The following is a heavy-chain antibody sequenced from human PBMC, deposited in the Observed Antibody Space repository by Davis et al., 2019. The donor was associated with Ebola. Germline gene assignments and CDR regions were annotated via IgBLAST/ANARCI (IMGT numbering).Heavy chain of an antibody. CDR3: AKKTVAGRSAPANYFDS. J-gene: IGHJ4*02. CDR1: GFTFSAYA. Sequence: GESLKISCAASGFTFSAYAMNWVHQAPGKGLEWVSAVSDGAGDSAGGTYYADSVKGRFTISRDNSRNTLYLQMNSLRAEDTAVYYCAKKTVAGRSAPANYFDSWGQGTSVTVSS. D-gene: IGHD6-19*01. CDR2: VSDGAGDSAGGT. V-gene: IGHV3-23*01.